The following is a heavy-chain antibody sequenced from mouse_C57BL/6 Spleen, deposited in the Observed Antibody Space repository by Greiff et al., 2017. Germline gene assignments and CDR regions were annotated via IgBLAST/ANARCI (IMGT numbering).Heavy chain of an antibody. CDR2: ISSGSSTI. D-gene: IGHD2-4*01. V-gene: IGHV5-17*01. CDR3: ARKTYYDYDSYAMDY. Sequence: EVKLQESGGGLVKPGGSLKLSCAASGFTFSDYGMHWVRQAPEKGLEWVAYISSGSSTIYYADTVKGRFTISRDNAKNTLFLQMTSLRSEDTAMYYCARKTYYDYDSYAMDYWGQGTSVTVAS. J-gene: IGHJ4*01. CDR1: GFTFSDYG.